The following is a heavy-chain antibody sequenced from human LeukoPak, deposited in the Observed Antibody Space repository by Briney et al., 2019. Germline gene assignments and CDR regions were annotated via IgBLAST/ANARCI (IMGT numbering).Heavy chain of an antibody. V-gene: IGHV3-21*01. CDR3: TRDATYYLRYGYFDY. Sequence: GGSLRLSCAASGFTLSISAMSWVRQAPGGGRGWVSSIIASDIYYAGSVRGRFTISRDNAKNSVYLQMNSLRAEDTAVYYCTRDATYYLRYGYFDYWGQGTLVTVSS. D-gene: IGHD2/OR15-2a*01. CDR1: GFTLSISA. J-gene: IGHJ4*02. CDR2: IIASDI.